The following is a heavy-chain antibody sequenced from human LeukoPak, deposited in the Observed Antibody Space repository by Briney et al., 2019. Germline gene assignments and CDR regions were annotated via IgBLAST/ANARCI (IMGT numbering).Heavy chain of an antibody. D-gene: IGHD6-13*01. Sequence: PSETLSLTCTVSGSYISSSSYSWGWIRQPPGKGLEWIGNIYYTGTTYSNPSLKSRVTISVDTSKNQFSLKLTSVTAADTAVYYCARDLIAAGTFDYWGQGTLVTVSS. V-gene: IGHV4-39*02. CDR3: ARDLIAAGTFDY. CDR1: GSYISSSSYS. CDR2: IYYTGTT. J-gene: IGHJ4*02.